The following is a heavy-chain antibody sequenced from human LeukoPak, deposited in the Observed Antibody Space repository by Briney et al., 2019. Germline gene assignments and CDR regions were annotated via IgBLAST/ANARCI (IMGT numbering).Heavy chain of an antibody. CDR2: ISSNGGST. Sequence: GGSLRLSCAASGFTFSSYAMHWVRQAPGKGLEYVSAISSNGGSTYYANSVKGRFAISRDNSKNTLYLQMGSLRAEDMAVYYCARGHDQYYDFWSGYFDYWGQGTLVTVSS. J-gene: IGHJ4*02. CDR3: ARGHDQYYDFWSGYFDY. CDR1: GFTFSSYA. D-gene: IGHD3-3*01. V-gene: IGHV3-64*01.